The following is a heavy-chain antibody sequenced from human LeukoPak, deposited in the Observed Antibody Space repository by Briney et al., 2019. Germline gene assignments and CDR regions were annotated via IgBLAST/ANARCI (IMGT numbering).Heavy chain of an antibody. Sequence: ASVKVSCKASGYTFTSYAMHWVRQAPGQRLEWMGWINAGNGNTKYSQKFQGRVTITRDTSASTAYVELSSLRSEDTAVYYCARGGGRITIFGVVIAGAFDIWGQGTMVTVSS. V-gene: IGHV1-3*01. CDR2: INAGNGNT. D-gene: IGHD3-3*01. CDR3: ARGGGRITIFGVVIAGAFDI. J-gene: IGHJ3*02. CDR1: GYTFTSYA.